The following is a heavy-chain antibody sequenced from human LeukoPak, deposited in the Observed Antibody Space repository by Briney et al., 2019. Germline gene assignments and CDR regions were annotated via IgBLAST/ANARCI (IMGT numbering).Heavy chain of an antibody. V-gene: IGHV3-23*01. CDR2: ISGSGGST. CDR3: AKDGMATISNYFDS. Sequence: GGSLRLSCAASGFTFSSYAMSWVRQAPGKGLEWVSAISGSGGSTYYADSVKGRFTISRDNSKNTLYLQMNSLGAEDSAVYYCAKDGMATISNYFDSWGQGTLVTASS. CDR1: GFTFSSYA. J-gene: IGHJ4*02. D-gene: IGHD5-24*01.